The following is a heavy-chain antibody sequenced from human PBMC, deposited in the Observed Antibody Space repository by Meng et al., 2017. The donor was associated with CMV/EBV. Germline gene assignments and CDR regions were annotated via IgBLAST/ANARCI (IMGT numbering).Heavy chain of an antibody. D-gene: IGHD5-18*01. CDR1: GVSISSYY. CDR3: ARHGDTAMVVGIDY. J-gene: IGHJ4*02. CDR2: IYTSGST. V-gene: IGHV4-4*07. Sequence: QVHLQESGPRLVKPSDTLSLTCTVSGVSISSYYWSWIRQPAGKGLEWIGRIYTSGSTNYNPSLKSRVTMSVDTSKNQFSLKLSSVTAADTAVYYCARHGDTAMVVGIDYWGQGTLVTVSS.